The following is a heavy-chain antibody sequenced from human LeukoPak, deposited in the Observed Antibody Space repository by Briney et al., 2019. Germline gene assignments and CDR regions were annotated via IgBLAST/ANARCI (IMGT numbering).Heavy chain of an antibody. Sequence: GGSLRLSCAASGFTFSSYWMHWVRQAPGKGLVWVSRINTDGSSTSYADSVKGRFTISRDNAKNTLYLQMDSLRAEDTAVYHSAVYYYNHDSRHWFDPWGQGTLVTVSS. CDR1: GFTFSSYW. D-gene: IGHD3-10*01. V-gene: IGHV3-74*01. CDR3: AVYYYNHDSRHWFDP. J-gene: IGHJ5*02. CDR2: INTDGSST.